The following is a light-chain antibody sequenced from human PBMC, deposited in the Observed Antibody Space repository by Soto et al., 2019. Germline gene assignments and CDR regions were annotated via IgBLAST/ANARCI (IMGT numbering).Light chain of an antibody. CDR2: YDS. CDR1: NIGSKS. J-gene: IGLJ3*02. V-gene: IGLV3-21*04. Sequence: SYELTQPPSVSVAPGKTDRITCGGNNIGSKSVHWYQQKPGQAPVLVIYYDSDRPSGIPERFSGSNSGNTATLTISRVEAGDEADYYCQVWDSSSDHPVFGGGTKLTVL. CDR3: QVWDSSSDHPV.